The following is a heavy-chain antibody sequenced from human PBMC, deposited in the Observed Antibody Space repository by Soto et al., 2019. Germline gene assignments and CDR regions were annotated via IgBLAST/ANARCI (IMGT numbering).Heavy chain of an antibody. J-gene: IGHJ6*02. V-gene: IGHV3-15*01. CDR3: TTNSYYDILTGYYLYYYYGMDV. D-gene: IGHD3-9*01. Sequence: GGSLRLSCAASGFTFSNAWMSWVRQAPGKGLEWVGRIKSKTDGGTTDYAAPVKGRFTISRDDSKNTLYLQMNSLKTEDTAVYYCTTNSYYDILTGYYLYYYYGMDVRGQGTTVTVSS. CDR1: GFTFSNAW. CDR2: IKSKTDGGTT.